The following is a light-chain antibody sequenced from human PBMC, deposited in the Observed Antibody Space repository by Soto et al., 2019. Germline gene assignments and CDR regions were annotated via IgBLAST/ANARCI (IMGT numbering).Light chain of an antibody. Sequence: EIVMTQSPATLSVSPGERATLSCRASQSVSSNLAWYQQKPGQAPRLLIYGASTRATGIPARFSGSGSGTEVILTISSLQYYEFAVFYCQQYNNWSPLTFGGGTKVEIK. V-gene: IGKV3-15*01. CDR3: QQYNNWSPLT. J-gene: IGKJ4*01. CDR1: QSVSSN. CDR2: GAS.